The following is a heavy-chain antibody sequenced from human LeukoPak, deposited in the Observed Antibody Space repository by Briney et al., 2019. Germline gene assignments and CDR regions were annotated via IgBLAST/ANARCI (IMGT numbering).Heavy chain of an antibody. Sequence: GGSLRLSCAASGFIVSSNYVSWVRQAPGKGLEWVSVIYSGGSTYYADSVKGRFTISRDNSKNTLYLQMNSLRAEDTAVYYCARFRGIDAFDIWGQGTKVTVSS. D-gene: IGHD3-10*01. V-gene: IGHV3-66*01. CDR3: ARFRGIDAFDI. J-gene: IGHJ3*02. CDR2: IYSGGST. CDR1: GFIVSSNY.